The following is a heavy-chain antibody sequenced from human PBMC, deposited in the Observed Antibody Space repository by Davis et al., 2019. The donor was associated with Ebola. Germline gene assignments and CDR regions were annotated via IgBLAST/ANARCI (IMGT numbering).Heavy chain of an antibody. J-gene: IGHJ6*02. CDR2: ISGSGDST. V-gene: IGHV3-23*01. CDR1: GFTFSSYA. CDR3: ARIAAAGIYYYYGMDV. D-gene: IGHD6-13*01. Sequence: GGPLRLSCAASGFTFSSYAMSWVRQAPGKGLEWVSGISGSGDSTYYADSVKGRFTISRDNAKNSLYLQMNSLRAEDTAVYYCARIAAAGIYYYYGMDVWGQGTTVTVSS.